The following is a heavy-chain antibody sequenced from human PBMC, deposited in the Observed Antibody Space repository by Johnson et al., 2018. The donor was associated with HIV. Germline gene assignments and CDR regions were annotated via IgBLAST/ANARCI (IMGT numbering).Heavy chain of an antibody. D-gene: IGHD3-10*01. V-gene: IGHV3-49*03. CDR1: GFTFGEYS. Sequence: VQQVESGGGLLQPGRSLRLSCTASGFTFGEYSMNWFRQPPGMGREWVGFLRSNSCGGPTEYAASVKGRFTISRDDSKTIAYLQMDSLKTEDTAVYFCSASRRGGSFDIWGQGTMVTVSS. CDR2: LRSNSCGGPT. J-gene: IGHJ3*02. CDR3: SASRRGGSFDI.